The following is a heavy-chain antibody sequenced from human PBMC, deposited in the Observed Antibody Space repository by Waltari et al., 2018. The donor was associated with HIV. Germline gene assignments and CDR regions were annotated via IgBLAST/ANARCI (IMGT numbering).Heavy chain of an antibody. CDR3: GRGPGRSVDY. V-gene: IGHV7-4-1*02. Sequence: VHLVQSASELQKPGAAVTVSCKASGDPLTNLAMIWVRQAPGQGLEWMGWINTKTGNPTYAQGFTGRFVFSLDTSVTTAYLQISSLKAEDTAVYYCGRGPGRSVDYWGQGTLVTVSS. J-gene: IGHJ4*02. CDR2: INTKTGNP. D-gene: IGHD3-10*01. CDR1: GDPLTNLA.